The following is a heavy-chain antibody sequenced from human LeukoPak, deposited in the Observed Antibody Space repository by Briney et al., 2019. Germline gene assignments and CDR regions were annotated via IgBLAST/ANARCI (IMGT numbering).Heavy chain of an antibody. D-gene: IGHD3-22*01. J-gene: IGHJ4*02. CDR2: ISGSGGST. CDR1: GFTFSSYA. CDR3: AKETDSSGYYRTHPVEYFDY. V-gene: IGHV3-23*01. Sequence: GGSLRLSCAASGFTFSSYAMSWVRQAPGKGLEWVSAISGSGGSTYYADSVKGRFTISRDNSKNTLYLQMNSLRAEDTAVYYCAKETDSSGYYRTHPVEYFDYWGQGTLVTVSS.